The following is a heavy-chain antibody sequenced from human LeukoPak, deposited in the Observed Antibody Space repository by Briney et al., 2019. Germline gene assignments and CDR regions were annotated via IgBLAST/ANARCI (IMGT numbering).Heavy chain of an antibody. D-gene: IGHD3-10*01. CDR3: ARDRALRPDC. Sequence: PSETLSLNCTVSGGSIISYYWSCIRQPPANGLEWIGRIYTSGSTNYNPSLKSRVTMSVDTSKNQFSLKLSSVTAADTAVYYCARDRALRPDCWGQGTLVTVSS. J-gene: IGHJ4*02. CDR2: IYTSGST. V-gene: IGHV4-4*07. CDR1: GGSIISYY.